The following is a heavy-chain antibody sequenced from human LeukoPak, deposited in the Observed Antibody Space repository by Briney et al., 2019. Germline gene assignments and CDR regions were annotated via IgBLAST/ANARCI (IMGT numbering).Heavy chain of an antibody. D-gene: IGHD3-16*01. J-gene: IGHJ4*02. Sequence: SSETLSLTCTVSGGSISSYYWSWIRQPPGKGLEWIGYIYYSGSTNYNPSLKSRVTISVDTSKNQFSLKLSSVTAADTAVYYCARGYYGAFDYWGQGTLVTVSS. CDR2: IYYSGST. V-gene: IGHV4-59*08. CDR1: GGSISSYY. CDR3: ARGYYGAFDY.